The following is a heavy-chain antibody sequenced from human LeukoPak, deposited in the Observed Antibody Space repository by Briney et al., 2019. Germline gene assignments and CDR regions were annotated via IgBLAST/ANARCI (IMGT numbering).Heavy chain of an antibody. CDR1: GFTFSSYA. CDR3: AKDTVHSTSSIDY. CDR2: ISDSGGST. Sequence: GGSLRLSCAASGFTFSSYATSWVRQAPGKGLEWVSVISDSGGSTYYADSVKGRFTISRDNSKNSLYLQMNSLRAEDTAVYYCAKDTVHSTSSIDYWGQGTLVTVSS. D-gene: IGHD6-6*01. J-gene: IGHJ4*02. V-gene: IGHV3-23*01.